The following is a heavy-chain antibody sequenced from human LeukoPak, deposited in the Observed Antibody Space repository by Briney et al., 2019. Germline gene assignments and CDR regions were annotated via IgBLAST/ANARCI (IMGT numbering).Heavy chain of an antibody. CDR3: EKGAGYCSSTSCYAGKYYFDY. Sequence: GGSLRLSCAASGFTFSSYSMSWVRQAPGEGLEWVSAIICMVGSTYYADSVKGWFTISRDNSKNTMFLQMNSLRAEDTDVYYCEKGAGYCSSTSCYAGKYYFDYWGQGTLVTVSS. D-gene: IGHD2-2*01. CDR1: GFTFSSYS. CDR2: IICMVGST. V-gene: IGHV3-23*01. J-gene: IGHJ4*02.